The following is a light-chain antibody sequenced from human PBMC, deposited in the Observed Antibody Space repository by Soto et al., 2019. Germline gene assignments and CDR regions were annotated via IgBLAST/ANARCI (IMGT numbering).Light chain of an antibody. J-gene: IGLJ3*02. V-gene: IGLV7-46*01. Sequence: QAVVTQEPSLTVSPGGTVTLTCGSSTGDVTSAHYPSWIQQRPGRAPKTLIYDASNKHSWTPARFSGSLLGGKAALTLSGAQPEDEADYYCFLSYSGTNWVFGGGTKLTVL. CDR2: DAS. CDR3: FLSYSGTNWV. CDR1: TGDVTSAHY.